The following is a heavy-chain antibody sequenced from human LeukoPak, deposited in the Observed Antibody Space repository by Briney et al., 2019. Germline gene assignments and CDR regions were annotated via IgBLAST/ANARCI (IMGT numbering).Heavy chain of an antibody. V-gene: IGHV3-23*01. J-gene: IGHJ1*01. D-gene: IGHD6-19*01. CDR3: ARDGAVADEYFQH. CDR2: ISGSGGST. Sequence: PGGSLRLSCAASGFTFSSYGMSWVRQAPGKGLEWVSAISGSGGSTYYADSVKGRFTISRDNSKNTLYLQMNSLRAEDTAVYYCARDGAVADEYFQHWGQGTLVTVSS. CDR1: GFTFSSYG.